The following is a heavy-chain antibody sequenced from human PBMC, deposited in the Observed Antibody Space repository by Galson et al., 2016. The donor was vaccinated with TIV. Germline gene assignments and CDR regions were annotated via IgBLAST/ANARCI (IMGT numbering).Heavy chain of an antibody. D-gene: IGHD5-18*01. CDR2: IIPTLSLA. J-gene: IGHJ3*02. CDR3: AREVAHVDSVIFNADAFDI. V-gene: IGHV1-69*04. CDR1: GDTFSSLS. Sequence: SGAEVKKPGSSVKVSCKASGDTFSSLSIIWVRQAPGQGLEWMGRIIPTLSLADYAQKFQGRVTITADRSTSTVYMELSSLRSDDAAVYYCAREVAHVDSVIFNADAFDIWGQGTMVTVSS.